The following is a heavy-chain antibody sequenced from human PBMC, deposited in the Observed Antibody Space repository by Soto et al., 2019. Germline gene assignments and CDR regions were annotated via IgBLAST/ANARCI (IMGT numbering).Heavy chain of an antibody. CDR1: GGSISSDYY. CDR2: KYYSGAT. Sequence: SETLSLTCSVSGGSISSDYYWTWVRQPPGRGLEWIGYKYYSGATDSDPSLKRRVSFSVDTSKNQFSLNLTSVTVADTAVYYCARGRPNYYYGLDVWGQGIPVTVSS. J-gene: IGHJ6*02. V-gene: IGHV4-30-4*01. CDR3: ARGRPNYYYGLDV.